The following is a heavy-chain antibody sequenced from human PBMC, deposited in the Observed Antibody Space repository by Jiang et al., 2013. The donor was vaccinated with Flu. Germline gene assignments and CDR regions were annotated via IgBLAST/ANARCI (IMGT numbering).Heavy chain of an antibody. D-gene: IGHD3-16*01. Sequence: PGLVKPSRTLSLTCTVSGAPISSGAYYWHWIRQPAGKGLEWIGRMYTTGSTDYNPSLKSRVTISVDTSKNQFSLRLNSVTAADTAVYYCARSLFQNWFDPWGQGTLVTVSS. CDR1: GAPISSGAYY. V-gene: IGHV4-61*02. CDR2: MYTTGST. J-gene: IGHJ5*02. CDR3: ARSLFQNWFDP.